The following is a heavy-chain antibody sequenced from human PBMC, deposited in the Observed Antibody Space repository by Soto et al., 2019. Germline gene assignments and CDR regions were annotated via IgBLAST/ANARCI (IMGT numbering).Heavy chain of an antibody. D-gene: IGHD3-3*01. CDR1: GFTFSSYD. J-gene: IGHJ6*02. CDR3: ARELYYDFWSGPVGMDV. Sequence: PGGSLRLSCAASGFTFSSYDMHWVRQATGKGLEWVSAIGTAGDPYYPGSVKGRFTISRDNSKNTLYLQMNSLRAEDTAVYYCARELYYDFWSGPVGMDVWGQGTTVTVSS. CDR2: IGTAGDP. V-gene: IGHV3-13*05.